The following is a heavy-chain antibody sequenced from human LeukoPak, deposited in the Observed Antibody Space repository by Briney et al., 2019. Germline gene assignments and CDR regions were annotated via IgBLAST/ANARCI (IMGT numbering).Heavy chain of an antibody. CDR1: GGSISSSRYY. CDR3: TRGWSSAGVFDS. CDR2: IYTSGST. V-gene: IGHV4-61*02. J-gene: IGHJ3*02. D-gene: IGHD6-19*01. Sequence: SETLSLTCTVSGGSISSSRYYWSWIRQPAGKGLEWIGRIYTSGSTNYNPSLKSRVTVSMDSSKNQFSLEMKSVTAADTAVYYCTRGWSSAGVFDSWGQGTVVTVSS.